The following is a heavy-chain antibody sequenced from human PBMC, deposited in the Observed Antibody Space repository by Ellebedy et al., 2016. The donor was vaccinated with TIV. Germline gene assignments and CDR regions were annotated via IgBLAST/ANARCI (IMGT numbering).Heavy chain of an antibody. J-gene: IGHJ3*02. CDR1: GGSISGYY. CDR2: IFHTGGT. CDR3: ARFLTSGQTGFAFDI. Sequence: MPSETLSLTCTVSGGSISGYYWSWIRQPPNKGLEWIGHIFHTGGTSYNSSVQSRISITLDKSKNQFSLTLNSVTAEDTAVYHCARFLTSGQTGFAFDIWGHGTTVTVSS. V-gene: IGHV4-59*01. D-gene: IGHD3-9*01.